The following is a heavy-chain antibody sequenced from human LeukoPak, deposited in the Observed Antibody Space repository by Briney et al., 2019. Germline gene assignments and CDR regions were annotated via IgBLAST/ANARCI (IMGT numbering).Heavy chain of an antibody. CDR1: GFTFADYA. V-gene: IGHV3-43*02. Sequence: GGSLRLSCAASGFTFADYAMHWVRQAPGKGLEWVSLISGDGGSTYYADSVKGRFTISRDNSKNSLYLQMNSLRTEDTALYYCARGSVDCSGGSCYYYYYYMDVWGKGTTVTVSS. D-gene: IGHD2-15*01. CDR3: ARGSVDCSGGSCYYYYYYMDV. J-gene: IGHJ6*03. CDR2: ISGDGGST.